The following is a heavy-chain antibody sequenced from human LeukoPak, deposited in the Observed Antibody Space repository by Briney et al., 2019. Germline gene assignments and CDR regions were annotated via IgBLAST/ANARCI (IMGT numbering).Heavy chain of an antibody. CDR1: GGSISSYY. J-gene: IGHJ4*02. CDR3: ARGYSYGPGSV. V-gene: IGHV4-59*01. Sequence: SETLSLTCTVSGGSISSYYWSWIRQPPGKGLEWIGYIYYSGSTNYNPSLKSRVTISVDTSKNQFSLKLSSVTAADTAVYYCARGYSYGPGSVWGQGTLVTVSS. CDR2: IYYSGST. D-gene: IGHD5-18*01.